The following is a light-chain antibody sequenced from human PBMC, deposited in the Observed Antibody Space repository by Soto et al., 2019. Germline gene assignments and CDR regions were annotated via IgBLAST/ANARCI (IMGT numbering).Light chain of an antibody. CDR1: QSVSSN. CDR2: DAS. J-gene: IGKJ5*01. V-gene: IGKV3-15*01. Sequence: EIVMTQSPATLSVSPGERATLSCRASQSVSSNLAWYQQKPGQATRLLMYDASTRATGIPARFSGSGSGTEFTLTISSLQSEDFAVYYCQQYNNWPPITFGQWTRLEIK. CDR3: QQYNNWPPIT.